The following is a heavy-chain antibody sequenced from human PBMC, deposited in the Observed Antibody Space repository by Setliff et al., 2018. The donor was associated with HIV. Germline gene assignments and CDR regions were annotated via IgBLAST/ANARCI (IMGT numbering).Heavy chain of an antibody. Sequence: ASVKVSCKASGYTFTGYYMHWVRQAPGQGLEWMGWINPNSGGTNYAQKFQGRVTMPRDTSISTAYMELSRLRSDDTAVYYCATGPNCSGGSCYSNWFDPWGQGTLVTVSS. V-gene: IGHV1-2*02. J-gene: IGHJ5*02. CDR1: GYTFTGYY. D-gene: IGHD2-15*01. CDR3: ATGPNCSGGSCYSNWFDP. CDR2: INPNSGGT.